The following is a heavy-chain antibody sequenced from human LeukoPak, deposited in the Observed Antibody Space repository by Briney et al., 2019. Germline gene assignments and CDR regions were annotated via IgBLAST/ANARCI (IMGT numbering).Heavy chain of an antibody. Sequence: GGSLRLSCVASGFTFSKYAMTWVRQAPGKGLEWVSSISGSGTTYYAEPVKGRFTVSRDNSKNTLYLQVNSLRAEDTAVYYCAKDPMVRGSTYDYWGQGTLVTVSS. CDR2: ISGSGTT. V-gene: IGHV3-23*01. D-gene: IGHD3-10*01. CDR3: AKDPMVRGSTYDY. CDR1: GFTFSKYA. J-gene: IGHJ4*02.